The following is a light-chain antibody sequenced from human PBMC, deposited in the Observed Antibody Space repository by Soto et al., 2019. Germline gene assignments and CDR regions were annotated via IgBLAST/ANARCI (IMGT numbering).Light chain of an antibody. J-gene: IGKJ4*01. CDR3: QPYDNRPLT. Sequence: EVVRTKSKATLSVSPGEGAPLSCRASQGIGDTLAWYQHKPGQAPRLLIYDTSTRATGVPTRFSGSRSGAEFTLNINSLQSEDFAVYYCQPYDNRPLTFGGGTKVDIK. CDR1: QGIGDT. V-gene: IGKV3-15*01. CDR2: DTS.